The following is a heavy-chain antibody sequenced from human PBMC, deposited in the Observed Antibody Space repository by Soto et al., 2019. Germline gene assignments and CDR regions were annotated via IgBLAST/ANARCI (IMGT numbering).Heavy chain of an antibody. CDR3: ARATYDILTGYYRWTYWYFDL. V-gene: IGHV4-34*01. J-gene: IGHJ2*01. Sequence: SETLSLTCAVYGGSFSGYYWSWIRQPPGKGLEWIGEISHSGSTNYNPSLKSRVTISVDTSKNQFSLKLSSVTAADTAVYYCARATYDILTGYYRWTYWYFDLWGRGTLVTVSS. D-gene: IGHD3-9*01. CDR2: ISHSGST. CDR1: GGSFSGYY.